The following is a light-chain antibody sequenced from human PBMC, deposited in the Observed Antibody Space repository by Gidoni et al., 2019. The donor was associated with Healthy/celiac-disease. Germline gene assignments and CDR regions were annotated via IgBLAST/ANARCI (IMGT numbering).Light chain of an antibody. V-gene: IGKV1-39*01. Sequence: DIQMTQSPSSLSASVGDRVTITCRASQSISSYLNWYQHKPGKAPKLLIYAASSLQSGVPSRFSGSGSGTDFTLTISSLQPEDFATYYCQQSYSTPRGTFXQXTRLEIK. CDR2: AAS. CDR1: QSISSY. J-gene: IGKJ5*01. CDR3: QQSYSTPRGT.